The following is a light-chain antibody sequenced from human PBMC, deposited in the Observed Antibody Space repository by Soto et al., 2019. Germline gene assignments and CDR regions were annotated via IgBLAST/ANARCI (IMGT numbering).Light chain of an antibody. Sequence: EIVMTQSPATLSVSPGERATLSCRASQSVSSNLAWYQQKPGQAPRLLIYGASTRATGIPARFSGSGAGTDFTLTITSLQSEDFGVYFCQQYGNSPQITFGQGTRLEI. CDR3: QQYGNSPQIT. V-gene: IGKV3-15*01. CDR2: GAS. CDR1: QSVSSN. J-gene: IGKJ5*01.